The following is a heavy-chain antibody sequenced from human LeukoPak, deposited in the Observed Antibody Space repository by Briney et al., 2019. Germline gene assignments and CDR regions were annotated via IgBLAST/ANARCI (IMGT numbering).Heavy chain of an antibody. V-gene: IGHV4-39*07. CDR3: ARDEVPYGDYAGAFDI. CDR1: GGSISSSSYY. Sequence: SETLSLTCTVSGGSISSSSYYWGWIRQPPGKGLGWIGSIYYSGSTYYNPSLKSRVTISVDTSKNQFSLKLSSVTAADTAVYYCARDEVPYGDYAGAFDIWGQGTMVTVSS. CDR2: IYYSGST. D-gene: IGHD4-17*01. J-gene: IGHJ3*02.